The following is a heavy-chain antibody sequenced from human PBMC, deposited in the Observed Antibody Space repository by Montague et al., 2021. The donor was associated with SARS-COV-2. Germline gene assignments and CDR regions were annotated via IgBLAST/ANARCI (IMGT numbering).Heavy chain of an antibody. CDR1: GGSISNYY. CDR2: IYYSGST. D-gene: IGHD2-8*01. J-gene: IGHJ6*02. V-gene: IGHV4-59*01. Sequence: SETLSLTCTVSGGSISNYYWRWIRQPTGRGLEWIGYIYYSGSTVYSPSLKTRDTISLDTSKNQFSLQVPSVTAADTAVYYCARGGVYYNYGLDVWGPGTTVTVSS. CDR3: ARGGVYYNYGLDV.